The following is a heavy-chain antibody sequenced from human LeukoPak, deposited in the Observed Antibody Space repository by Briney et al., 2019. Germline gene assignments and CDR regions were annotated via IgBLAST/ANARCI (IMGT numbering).Heavy chain of an antibody. J-gene: IGHJ3*02. Sequence: GGSLRLSCAASGLTFSSYSMNWVRQAPGKGLEWVSAISGGGSTYYADSVKGRFIISRDNSKNTVYLQLNSLRAEDTAVYYCARGGDTIGSIRSPFDIWGQGTMVTVSS. CDR1: GLTFSSYS. CDR3: ARGGDTIGSIRSPFDI. D-gene: IGHD3-22*01. V-gene: IGHV3-53*01. CDR2: ISGGGST.